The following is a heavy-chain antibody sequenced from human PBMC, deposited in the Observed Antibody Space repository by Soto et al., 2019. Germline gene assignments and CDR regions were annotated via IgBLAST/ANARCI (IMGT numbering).Heavy chain of an antibody. Sequence: SETLSLTCTVSGCSVSSGSYYWSWIRQPPGKGLERIGYIYYSGSTNYNPSLKSRVTISVDTSKNQFSLKLSSVTAADTAVYYCARGLANYDFWSGYYLYYFDYWGQGTLVTVSS. CDR3: ARGLANYDFWSGYYLYYFDY. J-gene: IGHJ4*02. D-gene: IGHD3-3*01. CDR1: GCSVSSGSYY. V-gene: IGHV4-61*01. CDR2: IYYSGST.